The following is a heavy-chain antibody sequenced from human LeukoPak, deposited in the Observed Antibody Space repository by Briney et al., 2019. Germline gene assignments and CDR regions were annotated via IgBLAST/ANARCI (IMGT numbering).Heavy chain of an antibody. D-gene: IGHD3-9*01. CDR1: GGSFSGYY. V-gene: IGHV4-34*01. CDR2: ISHSGST. J-gene: IGHJ4*02. Sequence: PSETLSLTCAVYGGSFSGYYWSRIRQPPGKGLEWIGEISHSGSTNYNPSLKSRVTISVDTSKNQFSLKLSSVTAADTAVYYCARGGSLRYFDWLLSGHFDYWGQGTLVTVSS. CDR3: ARGGSLRYFDWLLSGHFDY.